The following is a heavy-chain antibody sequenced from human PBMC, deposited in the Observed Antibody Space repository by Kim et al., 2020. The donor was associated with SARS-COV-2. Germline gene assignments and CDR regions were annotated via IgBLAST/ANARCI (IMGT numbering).Heavy chain of an antibody. CDR2: IYYSGSP. CDR1: GGSITAYY. D-gene: IGHD6-19*01. Sequence: SETLSLTCTVSGGSITAYYYNWIRHSPGKGLEWIGHIYYSGSPNYNPSLKSRVTISADTSKNQFSLKLTSVTRADTAVYYCARGSGWLTDDWGQGTLVTVSS. V-gene: IGHV4-59*01. J-gene: IGHJ4*02. CDR3: ARGSGWLTDD.